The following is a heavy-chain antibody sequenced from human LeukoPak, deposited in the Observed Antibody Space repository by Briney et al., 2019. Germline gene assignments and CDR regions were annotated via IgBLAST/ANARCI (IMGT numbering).Heavy chain of an antibody. D-gene: IGHD3-22*01. CDR1: GCTFSDYY. CDR3: GRGSDLYCYDSPPDY. Sequence: GESLRLSCAASGCTFSDYYMSWIRQAPGKGLECVSYISHRVSNIHYPASVKGRFTNTRDNAKNPLYLQMNSRRADDTAVYYRGRGSDLYCYDSPPDYWGQGSLVTVCS. V-gene: IGHV3-11*04. CDR2: ISHRVSNI. J-gene: IGHJ4*02.